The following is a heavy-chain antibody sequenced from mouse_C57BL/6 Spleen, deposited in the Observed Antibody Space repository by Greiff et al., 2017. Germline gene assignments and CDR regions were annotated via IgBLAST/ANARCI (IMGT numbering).Heavy chain of an antibody. CDR3: AREGFRAYFDV. CDR1: GFTFSDYY. D-gene: IGHD3-3*01. J-gene: IGHJ1*03. Sequence: EVQVVESEGGLVQPGSSMKLSCTASGFTFSDYYMAWVRQVPEKGLEWVANINYDGSSTYYLDSLKSRFIISRDNAKNILYLQMSSLKSEDTATYYCAREGFRAYFDVWGTGTTVTVSS. V-gene: IGHV5-16*01. CDR2: INYDGSST.